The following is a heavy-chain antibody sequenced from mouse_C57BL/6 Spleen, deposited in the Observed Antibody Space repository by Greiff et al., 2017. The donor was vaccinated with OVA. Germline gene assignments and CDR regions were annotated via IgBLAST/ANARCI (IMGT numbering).Heavy chain of an antibody. CDR2: IWTGGGT. J-gene: IGHJ2*01. V-gene: IGHV2-9-1*01. CDR3: ARNYYYGSSPHFDY. Sequence: VKLVESGPGLVAPSQSLSITCTVSGFSLTSYAISWVRQPPGKGLEWLGVIWTGGGTNYNSALKSRLSISKDKSKSQVFLKMNSLQTDDTARYYCARNYYYGSSPHFDYWGQGTTLTVSS. D-gene: IGHD1-1*01. CDR1: GFSLTSYA.